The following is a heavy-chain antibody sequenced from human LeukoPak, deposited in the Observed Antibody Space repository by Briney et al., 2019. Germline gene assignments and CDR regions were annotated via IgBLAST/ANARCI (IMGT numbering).Heavy chain of an antibody. D-gene: IGHD3-10*01. CDR2: ISSSGSTI. Sequence: GGSLRLSCAASGFTVSSNYMSWVRQAPGKGLEWVSYISSSGSTIYYADSVKDRFTISRDNAKNSLYLQMNSLRAEDTAVYYCARSWCRVRGDHDYWGQGTLVTVSS. CDR3: ARSWCRVRGDHDY. V-gene: IGHV3-11*04. CDR1: GFTVSSNY. J-gene: IGHJ4*02.